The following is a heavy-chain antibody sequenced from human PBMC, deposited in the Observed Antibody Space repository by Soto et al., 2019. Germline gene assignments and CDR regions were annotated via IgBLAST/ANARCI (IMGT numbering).Heavy chain of an antibody. CDR2: IYYSGST. D-gene: IGHD2-21*02. CDR3: ARECGGDCYGWFDP. CDR1: GGSISSDY. Sequence: SETLSLTCAVSGGSISSDYWSWIRQPPGKGLEWIGYIYYSGSTNYNPSLKSRVTISVDTSKNQFSLKLSSVTAADTAVYYCARECGGDCYGWFDPWGQGTLVTVSS. V-gene: IGHV4-59*01. J-gene: IGHJ5*02.